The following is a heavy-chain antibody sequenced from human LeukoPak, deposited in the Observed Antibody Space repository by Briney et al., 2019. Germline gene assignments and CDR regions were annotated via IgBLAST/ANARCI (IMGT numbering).Heavy chain of an antibody. CDR1: GGSFSGYY. D-gene: IGHD3-10*01. J-gene: IGHJ6*03. CDR3: ASLGENYYGSGSYPFFDYYMDV. CDR2: INHSGST. Sequence: SETLSLTCAVSGGSFSGYYWSWIRQPPGKGLEWIGEINHSGSTNYNPSLKSRVTISVDTSKNQSSLKLSSVTAADTAVHYCASLGENYYGSGSYPFFDYYMDVWGKGTTVTVSS. V-gene: IGHV4-34*01.